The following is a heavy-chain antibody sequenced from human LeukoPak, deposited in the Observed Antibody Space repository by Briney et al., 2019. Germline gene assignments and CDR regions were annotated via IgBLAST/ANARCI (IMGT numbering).Heavy chain of an antibody. CDR2: IYYSGST. Sequence: SETLSLTCTVSGGSISRYYWNWIRQPPGKGLEWIGYIYYSGSTNYNPSLKSRVTISVDTSKNQFSLKLSSVTAADTAVYFCARDLSPVTPPQPVVFDFWGQGKRVPVSS. V-gene: IGHV4-59*01. CDR3: ARDLSPVTPPQPVVFDF. J-gene: IGHJ3*01. D-gene: IGHD4-17*01. CDR1: GGSISRYY.